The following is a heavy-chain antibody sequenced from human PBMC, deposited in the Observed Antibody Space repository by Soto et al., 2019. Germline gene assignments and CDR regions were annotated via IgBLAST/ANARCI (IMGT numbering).Heavy chain of an antibody. Sequence: QVQLVQSGAEVKKPGSSVKVSCKASGGTFSSYTISWVRQAPGQGLEWMGRIIPILGIANYAQKFQGRVTITADKSTSTAYMELSSLRSEDTAVYYCARAISGYDVYAFDILGQGTMVTVSS. V-gene: IGHV1-69*02. J-gene: IGHJ3*02. CDR2: IIPILGIA. CDR3: ARAISGYDVYAFDI. CDR1: GGTFSSYT. D-gene: IGHD5-12*01.